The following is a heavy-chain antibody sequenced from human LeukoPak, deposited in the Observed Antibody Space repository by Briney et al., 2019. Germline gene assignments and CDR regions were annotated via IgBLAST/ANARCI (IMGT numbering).Heavy chain of an antibody. Sequence: SETLPLTCTVSGGAISSYYWSWIRQPPGKGLEWIGYIYYSGSTNYNPSLKSRVTISVDTSKNQFSLKLSSVTAADTAVYYCARATEYFDYWGQGTLVTVSS. CDR3: ARATEYFDY. CDR1: GGAISSYY. CDR2: IYYSGST. D-gene: IGHD2-21*02. J-gene: IGHJ4*02. V-gene: IGHV4-59*01.